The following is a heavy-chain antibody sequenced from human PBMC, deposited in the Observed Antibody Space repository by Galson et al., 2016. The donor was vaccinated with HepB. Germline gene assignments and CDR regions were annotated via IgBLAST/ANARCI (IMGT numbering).Heavy chain of an antibody. Sequence: SLRLSCAASGFTFSSYVLSWVRQPPGKGLEWVSAIRADGRNTYYADYVKGRFTISRDNSKNTVYLQMNSLRAEDTAVYYCAKDNYGDHAFAYWGQGTRVTGSA. CDR3: AKDNYGDHAFAY. J-gene: IGHJ4*02. D-gene: IGHD4-17*01. CDR2: IRADGRNT. V-gene: IGHV3-23*01. CDR1: GFTFSSYV.